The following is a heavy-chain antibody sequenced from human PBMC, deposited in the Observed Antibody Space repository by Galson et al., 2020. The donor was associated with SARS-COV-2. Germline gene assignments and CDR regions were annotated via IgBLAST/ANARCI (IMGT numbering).Heavy chain of an antibody. J-gene: IGHJ3*02. CDR3: VREGGAFDI. V-gene: IGHV3-74*01. CDR1: EFTFSSHW. D-gene: IGHD1-26*01. Sequence: GESLKISCAASEFTFSSHWMHWVREAPGKGMVWVSGINSAGSSTTYADSVKGRFTISRDNAKNTLYLQMNSLRAKDTAVYYCVREGGAFDIWGQGTMVTVSS. CDR2: INSAGSST.